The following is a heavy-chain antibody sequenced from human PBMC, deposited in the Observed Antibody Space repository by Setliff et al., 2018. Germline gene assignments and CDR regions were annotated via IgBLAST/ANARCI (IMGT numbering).Heavy chain of an antibody. D-gene: IGHD2-21*02. V-gene: IGHV1-69*05. CDR1: GGTFSNIG. CDR3: VREGVIVMTVNNYYYYMDV. J-gene: IGHJ6*03. CDR2: INPDAGST. Sequence: SVKVSCKASGGTFSNIGISWVRQAPGQGLEWMGIINPDAGSTGYARKFQGRVTIITDESTSTAYMQLSSLGSEDTAVYYCVREGVIVMTVNNYYYYMDVWGKGTTVTVSS.